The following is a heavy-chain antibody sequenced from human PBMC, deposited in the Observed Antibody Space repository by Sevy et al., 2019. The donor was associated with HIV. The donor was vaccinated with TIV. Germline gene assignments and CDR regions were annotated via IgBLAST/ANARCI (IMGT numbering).Heavy chain of an antibody. D-gene: IGHD6-19*01. J-gene: IGHJ3*02. V-gene: IGHV1-24*01. CDR2: IDPEHGET. CDR3: ATDRAYSRGWYSDAFDI. CDR1: GYTLTELS. Sequence: ASVKVSCKVSGYTLTELSMHWVRQAPGKGLEWMGGIDPEHGETIYAQKFQGRVTMTEDTSTDTAYMELSSLRSEDTAVYYCATDRAYSRGWYSDAFDIWVQGTMVTVSS.